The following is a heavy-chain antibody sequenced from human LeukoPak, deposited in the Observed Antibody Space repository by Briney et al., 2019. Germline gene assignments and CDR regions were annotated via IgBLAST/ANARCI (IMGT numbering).Heavy chain of an antibody. CDR2: IIPIFGTA. V-gene: IGHV1-69*13. D-gene: IGHD3-3*01. CDR3: ASFSGAYYDFWSGYQQDNWFDP. Sequence: ASVKVSCKASGGTFSSYAISWVRQAPGQGLEWMGGIIPIFGTANYAQKFQGRVTITADESTSTAYMELSSLRSEDAAVYYCASFSGAYYDFWSGYQQDNWFDPWGQGTLVTVSS. J-gene: IGHJ5*02. CDR1: GGTFSSYA.